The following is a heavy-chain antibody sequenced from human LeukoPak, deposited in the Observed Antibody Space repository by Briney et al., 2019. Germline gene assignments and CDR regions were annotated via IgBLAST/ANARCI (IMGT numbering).Heavy chain of an antibody. CDR1: GYTFTSYG. CDR2: ISDYNGNI. Sequence: ASVKVSRKASGYTFTSYGISWVRQAPGQGLEWMGLISDYNGNINYAQKLQGRVTMTTDTSTSTAYMELRSLRSDDTAVYYCARGAYCGGDCYRGAFDIWGQGTMVTVSS. J-gene: IGHJ3*02. CDR3: ARGAYCGGDCYRGAFDI. D-gene: IGHD2-21*02. V-gene: IGHV1-18*01.